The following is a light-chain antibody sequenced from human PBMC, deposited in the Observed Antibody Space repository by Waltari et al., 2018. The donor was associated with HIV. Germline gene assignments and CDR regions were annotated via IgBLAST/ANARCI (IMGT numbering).Light chain of an antibody. CDR1: QSVTSSH. J-gene: IGKJ2*01. CDR2: GAS. Sequence: EIVLTQSPGTRSFSPGERATLSCRTSQSVTSSHLAWYQQRPGQSPRLLIYGASSRANGIPDRFSGSGSGTEFTLTITRLEPEDFAVYYCHQYGASPRTFGQGTKLEIK. V-gene: IGKV3-20*01. CDR3: HQYGASPRT.